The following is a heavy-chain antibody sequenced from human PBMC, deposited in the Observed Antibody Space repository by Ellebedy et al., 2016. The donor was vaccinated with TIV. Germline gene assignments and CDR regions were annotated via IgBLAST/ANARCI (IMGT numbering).Heavy chain of an antibody. Sequence: GESLKISXAASGFTFSSYAMHWVRQAPGKGLEWVSAISGSGGSTYYADSVKGRFTISRDNSKNTLYLQMNSLRAEDTAVYYCAKEVLLWFGELANYFDYWGQGTLVTVSS. CDR1: GFTFSSYA. D-gene: IGHD3-10*01. V-gene: IGHV3-23*01. CDR3: AKEVLLWFGELANYFDY. CDR2: ISGSGGST. J-gene: IGHJ4*02.